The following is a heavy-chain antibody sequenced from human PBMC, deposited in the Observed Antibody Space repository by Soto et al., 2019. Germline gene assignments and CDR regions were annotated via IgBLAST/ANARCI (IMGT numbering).Heavy chain of an antibody. D-gene: IGHD2-2*01. V-gene: IGHV1-69*13. Sequence: SVKVSCKASGGTFSSYAISWVRQAPGQGLEWMGGIIPIFGTANYAQKFQGRVTITADESTSIAYMELSSLRSEDTAVYYCARTIVLVRVYYYGMDVWGQGTALTVSS. CDR3: ARTIVLVRVYYYGMDV. CDR2: IIPIFGTA. CDR1: GGTFSSYA. J-gene: IGHJ6*02.